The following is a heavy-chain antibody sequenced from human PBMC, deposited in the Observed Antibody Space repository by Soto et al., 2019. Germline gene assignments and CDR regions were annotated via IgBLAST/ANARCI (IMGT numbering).Heavy chain of an antibody. CDR1: GFTFSNAW. J-gene: IGHJ4*02. CDR3: TASSSDWPPHPDY. CDR2: IKSNTDGGTT. V-gene: IGHV3-15*01. Sequence: GGSLRLSCAASGFTFSNAWMNWVRQAPGKGLEWVGRIKSNTDGGTTDYAAPVKGRFTISRDDSKNTLYLQMNSLKTEDTAVYYCTASSSDWPPHPDYWGQGTLVSVSS. D-gene: IGHD6-19*01.